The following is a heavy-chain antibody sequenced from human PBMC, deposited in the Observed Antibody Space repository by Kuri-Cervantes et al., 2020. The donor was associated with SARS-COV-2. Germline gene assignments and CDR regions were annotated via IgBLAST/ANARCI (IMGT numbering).Heavy chain of an antibody. CDR2: ISYDGNNK. D-gene: IGHD4/OR15-4a*01. V-gene: IGHV3-30*18. Sequence: GESLKISCAASGFKFSRTDMHWVRQAPGKGLEWVAFISYDGNNKRCIASGKGRFTISRDNSQNKLYLQIRSLRPEDTAMHYCAKDGAGAHDFWGQGTLVTVSS. CDR1: GFKFSRTD. J-gene: IGHJ4*02. CDR3: AKDGAGAHDF.